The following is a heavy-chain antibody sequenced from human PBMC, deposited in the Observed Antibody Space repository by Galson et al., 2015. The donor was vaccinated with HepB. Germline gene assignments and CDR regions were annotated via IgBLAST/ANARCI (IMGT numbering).Heavy chain of an antibody. CDR2: IKQDGSEQ. CDR3: SRDTYGPDDY. CDR1: GFTFSGYW. Sequence: SLRLSCAVSGFTFSGYWMRWVRQIPGKGLESVANIKQDGSEQYYVDSVKGRFTISRDNGKNSLYLQMNSLRTEDTAVYYCSRDTYGPDDYWGQGTLVTVSS. J-gene: IGHJ4*02. D-gene: IGHD4-17*01. V-gene: IGHV3-7*01.